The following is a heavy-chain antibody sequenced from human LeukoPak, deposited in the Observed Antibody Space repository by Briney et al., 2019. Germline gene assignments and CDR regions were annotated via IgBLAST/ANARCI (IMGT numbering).Heavy chain of an antibody. V-gene: IGHV4-39*01. CDR3: ARQVHSRGWMDQ. J-gene: IGHJ4*02. Sequence: SETLSLTYTVSDDSINNGDYYWGWIRQSPGKGLEYIGSIYYGGGTWYNPSLKSRVTISIDTSRRQFSLRVTSMTTPDTAVYYCARQVHSRGWMDQWGQGILVTVSS. CDR2: IYYGGGT. D-gene: IGHD2-2*01. CDR1: DDSINNGDYY.